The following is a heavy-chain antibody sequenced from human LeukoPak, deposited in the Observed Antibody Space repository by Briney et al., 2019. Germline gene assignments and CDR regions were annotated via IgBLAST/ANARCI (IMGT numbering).Heavy chain of an antibody. CDR2: ISGSGGST. V-gene: IGHV3-23*01. J-gene: IGHJ4*02. CDR3: AKTEVLLWFGELWAEYYFDY. CDR1: GFTFSSYA. D-gene: IGHD3-10*01. Sequence: GGSLRLSCAASGFTFSSYAMSWVRQAPGKGLEWVSAISGSGGSTYYADSVKGRFTISRDNSKNTLYLQMNSLRAEDTAVYYCAKTEVLLWFGELWAEYYFDYWGQGTLVTVSS.